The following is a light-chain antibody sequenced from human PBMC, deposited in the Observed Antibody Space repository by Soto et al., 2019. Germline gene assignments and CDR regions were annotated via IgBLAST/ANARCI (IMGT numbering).Light chain of an antibody. CDR1: SSNIGSNY. CDR3: AAWDDSLSSYV. Sequence: QSVLTQPPSASGTPGQRVTISCSGSSSNIGSNYVYWYQHLPGTAPKLLIYTNNQRPSGVPDRFSVSKSGTSASLAISGLRSEDEADYYCAAWDDSLSSYVFGTGTKVTVL. J-gene: IGLJ1*01. CDR2: TNN. V-gene: IGLV1-47*01.